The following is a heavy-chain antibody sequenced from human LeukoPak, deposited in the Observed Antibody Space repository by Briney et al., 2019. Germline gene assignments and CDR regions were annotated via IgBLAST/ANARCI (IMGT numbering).Heavy chain of an antibody. CDR2: ISYDGSNK. CDR3: ARDSVGAADY. CDR1: GFTFSSYA. Sequence: AGGSLRLSCAASGFTFSSYAMHWVRQAPGKGLEWVAVISYDGSNKYYADSVKGRFTISRDNSKNTLYLQMNSLRAEDTAVYYCARDSVGAADYWGQGTLVTVSS. J-gene: IGHJ4*02. V-gene: IGHV3-30-3*01. D-gene: IGHD2-15*01.